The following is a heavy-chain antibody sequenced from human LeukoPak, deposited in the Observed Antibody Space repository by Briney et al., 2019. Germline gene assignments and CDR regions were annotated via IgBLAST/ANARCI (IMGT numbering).Heavy chain of an antibody. CDR1: GYTFTGYY. CDR3: ARGDYGDYGFLDY. J-gene: IGHJ4*02. V-gene: IGHV1-2*02. CDR2: IKPNSGGT. Sequence: ASVKVSCKASGYTFTGYYIHWVRQAPGQGLEWMGWIKPNSGGTNYAQKFQGRATMTRDTSISTAYMELSRLRSDDTAVYYCARGDYGDYGFLDYWGQGTLVTVSS. D-gene: IGHD4-17*01.